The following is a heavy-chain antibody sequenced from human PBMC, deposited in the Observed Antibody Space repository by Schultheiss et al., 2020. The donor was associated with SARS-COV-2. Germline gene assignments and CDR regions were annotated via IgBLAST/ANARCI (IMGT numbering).Heavy chain of an antibody. D-gene: IGHD6-19*01. CDR2: IWYEGINQ. V-gene: IGHV3-33*01. CDR1: GFTFSNYA. Sequence: GGSLRLSCAASGFTFSNYAMHWVRQAPGKGLEWVAVIWYEGINQYYADSVKGRFTISRDNSKNTLYLQINSLRAEDTAVYYCARDLRAVAVFGFEYWGQGTLVTVAS. CDR3: ARDLRAVAVFGFEY. J-gene: IGHJ4*02.